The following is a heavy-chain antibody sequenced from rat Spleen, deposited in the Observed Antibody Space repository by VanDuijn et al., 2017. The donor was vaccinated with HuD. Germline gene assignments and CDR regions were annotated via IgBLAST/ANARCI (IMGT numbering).Heavy chain of an antibody. V-gene: IGHV5-29*01. CDR2: FSYDGIST. Sequence: EVQLVESGGGLVQPGRSLKLSCAASGFTFNNYVMTWVRQAPAKGLEWVATFSYDGISTYYRDSVRGRFTISSNNAESTLYLQMDSLRSEDTATYYCARRAASYYFDYWGQGVMVTVSS. J-gene: IGHJ2*01. CDR1: GFTFNNYV. D-gene: IGHD1-2*01. CDR3: ARRAASYYFDY.